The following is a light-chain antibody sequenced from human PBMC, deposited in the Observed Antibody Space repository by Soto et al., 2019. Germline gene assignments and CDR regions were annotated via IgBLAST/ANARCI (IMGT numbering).Light chain of an antibody. CDR1: QSISGY. CDR2: DAS. Sequence: EIVLTQSPATLSLSPGERATLSCRASQSISGYLAWYQQKPGQAPRLLIYDASNRATGIPARFSGSGSGTDFALTLGSLEPEDFAVYYCQQRSNWPPLFAFGPGTKVDIK. CDR3: QQRSNWPPLFA. J-gene: IGKJ3*01. V-gene: IGKV3-11*01.